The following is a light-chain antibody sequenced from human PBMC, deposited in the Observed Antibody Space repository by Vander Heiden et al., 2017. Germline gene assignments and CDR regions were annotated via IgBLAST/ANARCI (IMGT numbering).Light chain of an antibody. V-gene: IGLV2-11*01. J-gene: IGLJ1*01. CDR3: CSYAGTYTGV. CDR2: DVT. CDR1: TSDVGGYNS. Sequence: QSALTQPRSVSESPGQSVAISCTGTTSDVGGYNSVSWYQQHPGKAPKLMIYDVTQRPSGVPDRFSGSKSGNTASLTISGLQAEDEADYYCCSYAGTYTGVFGTGTRVTVL.